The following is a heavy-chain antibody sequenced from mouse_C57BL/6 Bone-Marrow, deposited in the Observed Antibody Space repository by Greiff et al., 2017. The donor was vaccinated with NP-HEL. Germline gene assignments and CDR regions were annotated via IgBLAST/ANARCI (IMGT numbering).Heavy chain of an antibody. V-gene: IGHV5-6*01. D-gene: IGHD6-2*01. CDR2: ISSGGSYT. CDR1: GFTFSSYG. Sequence: EVHLVESGGDLVKPGGSLKLSCAASGFTFSSYGMSWVRQTPDKRLEWVATISSGGSYTYYPDSVKGRFTISRDNATNTLYLQMSRLKSVDTAMYYCARGGLFAYWGQGTLVTVSA. CDR3: ARGGLFAY. J-gene: IGHJ3*01.